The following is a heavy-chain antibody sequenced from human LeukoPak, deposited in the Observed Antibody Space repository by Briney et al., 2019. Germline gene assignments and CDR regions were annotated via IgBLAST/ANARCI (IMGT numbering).Heavy chain of an antibody. CDR1: GYTFTGYY. D-gene: IGHD2-15*01. CDR2: INPNSGGT. J-gene: IGHJ1*01. Sequence: ASVKVSCKASGYTFTGYYMLWVRQAPGQGLEWMGWINPNSGGTNYAQKFQGRVTMTRDTSISTAYMELSRLRSDDTAVYYCARDSRNWRYCSGGSCHFQHWGQGTLVTVSS. V-gene: IGHV1-2*02. CDR3: ARDSRNWRYCSGGSCHFQH.